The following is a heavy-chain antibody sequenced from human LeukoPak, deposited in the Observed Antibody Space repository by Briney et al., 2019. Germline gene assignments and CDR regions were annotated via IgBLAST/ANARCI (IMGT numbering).Heavy chain of an antibody. D-gene: IGHD6-19*01. J-gene: IGHJ4*02. CDR3: ARDARGSSGWYTSDY. CDR1: GFTFSIYA. CDR2: ITASGGST. Sequence: GGSLRLSCAASGFTFSIYAMSWVRQAPGKGLEWVSAITASGGSTYHADSVKGRFTISRDNSKNTLYLQMNSLRAEDTAVYYCARDARGSSGWYTSDYWGQGTLVTVSS. V-gene: IGHV3-23*01.